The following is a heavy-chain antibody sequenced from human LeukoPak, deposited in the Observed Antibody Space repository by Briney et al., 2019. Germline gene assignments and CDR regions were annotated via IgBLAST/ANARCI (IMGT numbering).Heavy chain of an antibody. D-gene: IGHD3-10*01. V-gene: IGHV5-10-1*01. CDR1: GYSFTSYW. J-gene: IGHJ4*02. Sequence: GESLTISCKGSGYSFTSYWISWVRQMPGKGLEWMGRIDPSDSYTNYSPSFQGHVTISADKSISTAYLQWSSLKASDTAMYYCARHSGGSGSYYNLPFDYWGQGTLVTVSS. CDR3: ARHSGGSGSYYNLPFDY. CDR2: IDPSDSYT.